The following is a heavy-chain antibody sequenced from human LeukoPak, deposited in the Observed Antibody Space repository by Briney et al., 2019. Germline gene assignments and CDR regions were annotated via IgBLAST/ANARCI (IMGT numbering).Heavy chain of an antibody. CDR2: INPNSGGT. CDR1: GYTFTGYY. Sequence: GASVKVSCNASGYTFTGYYMHWVRQAPGQGLEWMGWINPNSGGTNYAQKFQGRVTMTRDTSISTAYMELSRLRSDDTAVHYCAHYDSSGYYNYWGQGTLVTVSS. J-gene: IGHJ4*02. CDR3: AHYDSSGYYNY. D-gene: IGHD3-22*01. V-gene: IGHV1-2*02.